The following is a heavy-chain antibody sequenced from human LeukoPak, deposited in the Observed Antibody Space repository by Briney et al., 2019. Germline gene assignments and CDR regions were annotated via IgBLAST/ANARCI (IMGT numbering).Heavy chain of an antibody. CDR1: GGSISSYY. D-gene: IGHD3-10*01. V-gene: IGHV4-59*01. CDR2: IYYSGST. J-gene: IGHJ4*02. CDR3: AMYYYGSSKTFDY. Sequence: PSETLSLTCTVSGGSISSYYRSWIRQPPGKGLEWIGYIYYSGSTNYNPSLKSRVTISVDTSKNQFSLKLSSVTAADTAVYYCAMYYYGSSKTFDYWGQGTLVTVSS.